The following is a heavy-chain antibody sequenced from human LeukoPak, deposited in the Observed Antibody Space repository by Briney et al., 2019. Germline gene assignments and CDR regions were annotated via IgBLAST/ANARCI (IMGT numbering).Heavy chain of an antibody. V-gene: IGHV3-23*01. Sequence: GGSLRLSCAASGFTFSNYVMSWVRQAPGKGLEWVSGISGSGGDTYYADSVKGRFTISRDNSKNTLYLQMNSLRTEDSAIYYCAKVFRSGDLFVSDSWGQGTLVTVSS. CDR1: GFTFSNYV. D-gene: IGHD4-17*01. CDR2: ISGSGGDT. J-gene: IGHJ4*02. CDR3: AKVFRSGDLFVSDS.